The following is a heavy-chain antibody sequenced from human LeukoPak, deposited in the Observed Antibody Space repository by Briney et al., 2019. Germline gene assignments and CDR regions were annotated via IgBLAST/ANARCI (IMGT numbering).Heavy chain of an antibody. CDR2: IKQDGSEK. V-gene: IGHV3-7*01. CDR3: ARDLYRVVVVPHYFDY. CDR1: GFTFSSYW. Sequence: RGSLRLSCAASGFTFSSYWMSWVRQAPGKGLEWVANIKQDGSEKYYVDSVKGRFTISRDNAKNSLYLQMNSLRAEDTAVYYCARDLYRVVVVPHYFDYWGQGTLVTVSS. D-gene: IGHD3-22*01. J-gene: IGHJ4*02.